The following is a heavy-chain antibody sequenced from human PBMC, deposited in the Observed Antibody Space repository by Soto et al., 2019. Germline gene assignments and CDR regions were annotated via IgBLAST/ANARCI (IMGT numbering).Heavy chain of an antibody. D-gene: IGHD3-10*01. CDR2: ISSSSSYI. Sequence: GGSLRLSCAASGFTFSSYSMNWVRQAPGKGLEWVSSISSSSSYIYYADSVKGRFTISRDNAKNSLYLQMNSLRAEDTAVYYCARASLVYYYGSGNDAFDIWGQGTMVTVSS. CDR1: GFTFSSYS. CDR3: ARASLVYYYGSGNDAFDI. V-gene: IGHV3-21*01. J-gene: IGHJ3*02.